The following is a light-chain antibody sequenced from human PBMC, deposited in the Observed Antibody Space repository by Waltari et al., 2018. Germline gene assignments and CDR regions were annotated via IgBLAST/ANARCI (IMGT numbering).Light chain of an antibody. V-gene: IGLV3-19*01. Sequence: SSELNQDPAVSVALGQTVKITCQGDSLRKFSASWYQQRPGQAPILVLYGPDYRPSGIPGRFSGSTSGGTASLTSTGAQAEDEAVYYCHSRDSTSTRVFGGGTRLTV. J-gene: IGLJ3*02. CDR3: HSRDSTSTRV. CDR2: GPD. CDR1: SLRKFS.